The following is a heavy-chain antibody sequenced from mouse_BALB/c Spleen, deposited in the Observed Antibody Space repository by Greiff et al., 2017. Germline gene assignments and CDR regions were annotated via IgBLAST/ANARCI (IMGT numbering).Heavy chain of an antibody. CDR1: GFTFSSYA. J-gene: IGHJ1*01. Sequence: EVQVVESGGGLVKPGGSLKLSCAASGFTFSSYAMSWVRQSPEKRLEWVAEISSGGSYTYYPDTVTGRFTISRDNAKNTLYLEMSSLRSEDTAMYYCARDGAITTVSFDVWGAGTTVTVSA. CDR2: ISSGGSYT. V-gene: IGHV5-9-4*01. D-gene: IGHD1-1*01. CDR3: ARDGAITTVSFDV.